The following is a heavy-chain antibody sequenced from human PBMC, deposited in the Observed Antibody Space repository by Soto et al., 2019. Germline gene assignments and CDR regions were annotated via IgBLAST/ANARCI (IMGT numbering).Heavy chain of an antibody. J-gene: IGHJ6*01. CDR1: AVFTFSSYA. CDR3: ATWAGQHMYTIEV. Sequence: VGSLRLSCAGSAVFTFSSYAMNWVRQAPGKGLEWVSAIAGGGTTTYYADSVKGRFTISRDNSKSTLLLHMKSLRAEDTAVYYCATWAGQHMYTIEVLGQGTTVNVSS. D-gene: IGHD6-13*01. CDR2: IAGGGTTT. V-gene: IGHV3-23*01.